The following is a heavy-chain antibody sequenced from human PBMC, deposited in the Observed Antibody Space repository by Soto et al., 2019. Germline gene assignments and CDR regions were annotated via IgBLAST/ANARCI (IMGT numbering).Heavy chain of an antibody. CDR1: GGSFSGYY. CDR3: ARSIVCSSSSYFDY. D-gene: IGHD6-6*01. Sequence: PSETLSLTCAVYGGSFSGYYWSWIRQPPGKGLEWIGEINHSGSTNYNPSLKSRVTISVDTSKNQFSLKLSSVTAADTAVYYCARSIVCSSSSYFDYWGQGTLVTVSS. J-gene: IGHJ4*02. V-gene: IGHV4-34*01. CDR2: INHSGST.